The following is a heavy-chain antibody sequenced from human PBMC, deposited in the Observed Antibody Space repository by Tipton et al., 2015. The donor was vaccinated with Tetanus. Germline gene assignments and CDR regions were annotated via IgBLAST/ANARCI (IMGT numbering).Heavy chain of an antibody. D-gene: IGHD2-21*01. CDR2: INGYSGRT. V-gene: IGHV1-18*01. J-gene: IGHJ4*02. CDR1: GFSFTTYG. Sequence: LVQSGAEVKVSCKTSGFSFTTYGLTWVRQAPGRGLEWLGWINGYSGRTTSALKGLGRLTMTTDTSTNTAYLELRDLQTDDTAVYYCARAPSVSHSPDFDSWGQGTLVTVSS. CDR3: ARAPSVSHSPDFDS.